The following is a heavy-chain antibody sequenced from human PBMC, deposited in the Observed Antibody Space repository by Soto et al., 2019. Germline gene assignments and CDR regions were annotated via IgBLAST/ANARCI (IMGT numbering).Heavy chain of an antibody. CDR3: AKDRSWDYYDSSGYYYPLLYYYGMDV. D-gene: IGHD3-22*01. V-gene: IGHV3-23*01. J-gene: IGHJ6*02. CDR1: GFTFSSYA. CDR2: ISGSGGST. Sequence: GGSLRLSCAASGFTFSSYAMSWVRQAPGKGLEWVSAISGSGGSTYYADSVKGRFTISRDNSKNTLYLQMNSLRAEDTAVYYCAKDRSWDYYDSSGYYYPLLYYYGMDVWGQGTTVTAP.